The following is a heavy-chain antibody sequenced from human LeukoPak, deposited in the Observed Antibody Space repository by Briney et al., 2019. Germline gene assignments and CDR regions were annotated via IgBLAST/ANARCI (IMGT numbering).Heavy chain of an antibody. CDR2: ISGSGGST. Sequence: GGSLRLSCAASGFTFSSYAMSCVRQAPGKGQEWVSAISGSGGSTYYADSVKGRFTISRDNSKNTLYLRLNSLRADDTAVYYCEKDRSNRDFLRFVELLGYWGRGTLVTVSS. CDR3: EKDRSNRDFLRFVELLGY. D-gene: IGHD3-10*01. V-gene: IGHV3-23*01. J-gene: IGHJ4*02. CDR1: GFTFSSYA.